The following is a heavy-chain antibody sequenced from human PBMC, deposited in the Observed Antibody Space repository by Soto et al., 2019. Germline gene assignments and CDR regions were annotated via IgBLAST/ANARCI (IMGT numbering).Heavy chain of an antibody. Sequence: QVQLQESGPGLVKPSETLSLTCTVSGGSISSYYWSWIRQPPGKGLEWIGYIYYRGSTHYNPSLKSRVTISVDTSKNQFSLKLSSVTAADTAVYYCASGIVGATPTDYYFDYWGQGTLVTVSS. CDR1: GGSISSYY. CDR2: IYYRGST. D-gene: IGHD1-26*01. CDR3: ASGIVGATPTDYYFDY. V-gene: IGHV4-59*01. J-gene: IGHJ4*02.